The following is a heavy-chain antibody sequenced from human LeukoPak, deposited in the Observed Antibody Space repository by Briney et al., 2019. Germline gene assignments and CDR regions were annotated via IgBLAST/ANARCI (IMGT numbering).Heavy chain of an antibody. CDR1: GFPFRSYA. V-gene: IGHV3-23*01. CDR2: ITDDEDT. Sequence: GGSLRLSCVASGFPFRSYAMTWVRQTPGKGLESVSVITDDEDTYYADSVKGRFTISRDNSQNAVFLQMNSLRVEDTAVYYCAKVDYWSPENYFDSWGQGTLVTVSS. D-gene: IGHD1-1*01. J-gene: IGHJ4*02. CDR3: AKVDYWSPENYFDS.